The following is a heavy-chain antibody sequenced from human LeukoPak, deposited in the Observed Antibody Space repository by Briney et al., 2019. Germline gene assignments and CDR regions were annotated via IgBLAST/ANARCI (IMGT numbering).Heavy chain of an antibody. CDR2: IYYSGIT. V-gene: IGHV4-59*01. J-gene: IGHJ6*04. Sequence: SETLSLTCTVSGGSIRGYYWSWIRQPPGKGLEYIGYIYYSGITNYNPSLKSRVTISVDTSKNQFSLKLSSVTAADTAVYYCARGYSIALDVWGKGTTVTVSS. CDR3: ARGYSIALDV. CDR1: GGSIRGYY. D-gene: IGHD6-6*01.